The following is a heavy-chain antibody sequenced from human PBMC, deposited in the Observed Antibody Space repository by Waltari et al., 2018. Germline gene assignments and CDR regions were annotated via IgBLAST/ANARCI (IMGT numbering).Heavy chain of an antibody. CDR2: ISSRGDRT. CDR3: ATSLMTSFGGVIASVAFDT. Sequence: YVMFWVRQAPGKGLQYVSAISSRGDRTYYEHSVRDRFTVSRDNSKNTLFLQMGSLIPEDMAVYYCATSLMTSFGGVIASVAFDTWGQGTMVTVSS. J-gene: IGHJ3*02. D-gene: IGHD3-16*02. CDR1: YV. V-gene: IGHV3-64*01.